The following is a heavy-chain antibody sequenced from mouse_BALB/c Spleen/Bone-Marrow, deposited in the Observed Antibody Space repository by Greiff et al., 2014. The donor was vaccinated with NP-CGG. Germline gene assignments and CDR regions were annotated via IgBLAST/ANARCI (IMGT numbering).Heavy chain of an antibody. D-gene: IGHD2-10*02. Sequence: ESGPGLVKPSQSLSLTCSVTGYSITSGYYWNWIRQFPGNKLEWMGYISYDGSNNYNPSLKNRISITRDTSKNQFFLKLNSVTTEDTATYYCARAGYGNFYAMDYWGQGTSVTASS. V-gene: IGHV3-6*02. CDR1: GYSITSGYY. J-gene: IGHJ4*01. CDR2: ISYDGSN. CDR3: ARAGYGNFYAMDY.